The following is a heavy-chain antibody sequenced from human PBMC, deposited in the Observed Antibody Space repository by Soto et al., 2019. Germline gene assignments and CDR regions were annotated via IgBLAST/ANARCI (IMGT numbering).Heavy chain of an antibody. D-gene: IGHD2-15*01. CDR1: GYSFTSYW. Sequence: PGESLKISCKGSGYSFTSYWIGWVRQMPGKGLEWMGIIYPADSDTSYSPSFQGHVTISADKSISTAYLQWGSLRASDTATYYCARGGPQVVHNWVDPWGQGTLVTVSS. J-gene: IGHJ5*02. CDR2: IYPADSDT. V-gene: IGHV5-51*01. CDR3: ARGGPQVVHNWVDP.